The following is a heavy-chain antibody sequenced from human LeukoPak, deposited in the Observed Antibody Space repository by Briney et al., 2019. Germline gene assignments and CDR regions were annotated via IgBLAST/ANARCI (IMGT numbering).Heavy chain of an antibody. CDR1: GFTFSSYS. D-gene: IGHD3-3*01. CDR2: ISSSSSYI. Sequence: GGSLRLSCAASGFTFSSYSMNWVRQAPGKGLEWVSSISSSSSYIYYADSVKGRFTISRDNSKNTLYLQMHSLRAEDTAVYYCAREQGYYDFWADYYGLDYWGQGTLVTVSS. J-gene: IGHJ4*02. V-gene: IGHV3-21*01. CDR3: AREQGYYDFWADYYGLDY.